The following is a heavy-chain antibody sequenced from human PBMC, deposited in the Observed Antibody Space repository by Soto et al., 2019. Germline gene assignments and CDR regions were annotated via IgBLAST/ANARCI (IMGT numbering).Heavy chain of an antibody. J-gene: IGHJ6*02. CDR2: ISYDGSNK. CDR1: GFTFSSYG. D-gene: IGHD5-18*01. V-gene: IGHV3-30*03. CDR3: AGNVDTAMFEGGEVPRAYYYYGMDV. Sequence: GGSLRLSCAASGFTFSSYGMHWVRQAPGKGLEWVAVISYDGSNKYYADSVKGRFTISRDNSKNTLYLQMNSLRAEDTAVYYCAGNVDTAMFEGGEVPRAYYYYGMDVWGQGTTVTVSS.